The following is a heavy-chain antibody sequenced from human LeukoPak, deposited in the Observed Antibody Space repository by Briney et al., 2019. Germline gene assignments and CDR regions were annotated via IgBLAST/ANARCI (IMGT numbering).Heavy chain of an antibody. D-gene: IGHD6-19*01. CDR1: GFTFSSYG. CDR3: AKARGSGFQRGDAFDM. V-gene: IGHV3-30*02. CDR2: ISYDGKDK. Sequence: GGSLRLSCAASGFTFSSYGMHWVRQAPGKGLQWVAFISYDGKDKYYSDSVKGRITISRDNSKSTLYVQMDSLRTEDTAVYYCAKARGSGFQRGDAFDMWGQGTRVTVSS. J-gene: IGHJ3*02.